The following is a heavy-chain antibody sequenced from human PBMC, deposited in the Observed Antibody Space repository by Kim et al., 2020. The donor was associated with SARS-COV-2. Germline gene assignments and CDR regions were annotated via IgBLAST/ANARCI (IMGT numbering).Heavy chain of an antibody. J-gene: IGHJ4*01. V-gene: IGHV3-30*18. Sequence: GGSLRLSCAASGFTFSSYGMHWVRQAPGKGLEWVAVISYDGSNKYYADSVKGRFTISRDNSKNTLYLQMNSLRAEDTAVYYCAKDSSLAVLVPHIDYWS. CDR3: AKDSSLAVLVPHIDY. CDR1: GFTFSSYG. D-gene: IGHD2-2*01. CDR2: ISYDGSNK.